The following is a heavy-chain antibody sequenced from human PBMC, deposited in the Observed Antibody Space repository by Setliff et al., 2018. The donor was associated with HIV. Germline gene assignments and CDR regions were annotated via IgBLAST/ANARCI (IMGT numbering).Heavy chain of an antibody. J-gene: IGHJ4*02. CDR2: INPSGGST. CDR1: GYTFTNFY. CDR3: ARVVEYSSGWYESYYFDY. D-gene: IGHD6-19*01. V-gene: IGHV1-46*01. Sequence: ASVKVSCKASGYTFTNFYIHWVRQAPGQGLEWLGMINPSGGSTTYAQKFQGRVTMTSDTSTSTVYMDLSSLRSEDTAVYYCARVVEYSSGWYESYYFDYWGQGTLVTVSS.